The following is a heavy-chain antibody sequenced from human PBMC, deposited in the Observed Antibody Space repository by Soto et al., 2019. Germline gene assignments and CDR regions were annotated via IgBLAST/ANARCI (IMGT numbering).Heavy chain of an antibody. CDR2: ISSDSLTV. CDR3: ARDWSGSGGRVTADRPLPNDY. J-gene: IGHJ4*02. D-gene: IGHD2-15*01. V-gene: IGHV3-48*02. Sequence: GGSLRLSYAASGFTFSAYNMNWVRQAPGKGLEWVSFISSDSLTVYYADSVKGRFTISRDNAKHSLYLLMNSLRDEDTAVYYCARDWSGSGGRVTADRPLPNDYWGQGTLVTVSS. CDR1: GFTFSAYN.